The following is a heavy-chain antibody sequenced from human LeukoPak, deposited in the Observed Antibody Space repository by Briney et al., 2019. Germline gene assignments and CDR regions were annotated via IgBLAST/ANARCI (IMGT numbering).Heavy chain of an antibody. Sequence: SVKVSCKASGGTFSSYAISWVRQAPGQGLEWMGRIIPIFGIANYAQKFQGRVTITADKSTSTAYMELCSLRSEDTAVYYCARDSNSLFDYWGQGTLVTVSS. CDR2: IIPIFGIA. CDR1: GGTFSSYA. D-gene: IGHD5-24*01. V-gene: IGHV1-69*04. CDR3: ARDSNSLFDY. J-gene: IGHJ4*02.